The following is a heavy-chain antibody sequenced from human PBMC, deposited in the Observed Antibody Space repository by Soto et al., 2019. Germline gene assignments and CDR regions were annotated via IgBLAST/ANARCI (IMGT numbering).Heavy chain of an antibody. J-gene: IGHJ4*02. CDR3: VREHHDIPTGQTASTDY. D-gene: IGHD3-9*01. V-gene: IGHV1-18*01. CDR1: GYTFIHSG. CDR2: ITIYNGNA. Sequence: QIQLEQSGSEVKKPGASVKVSCKASGYTFIHSGVNWVRQAPGQGLEWMGSITIYNGNANYAKKFQDRLTFTTDTSTNTAYMELRNLRSDDTAVYYCVREHHDIPTGQTASTDYWGRGSLVTVSS.